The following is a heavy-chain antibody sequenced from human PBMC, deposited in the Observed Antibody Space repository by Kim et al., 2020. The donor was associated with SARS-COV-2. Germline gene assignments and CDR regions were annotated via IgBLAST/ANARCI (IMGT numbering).Heavy chain of an antibody. V-gene: IGHV3-74*03. D-gene: IGHD2-21*02. CDR3: VRVPYCGADCYSGDGFDI. Sequence: GGSLRLSCVASGFSLRHYWMHWVRLVPGKGPEWVSRINGDGRSTEYADPVKGRFTISGDNAKNTLHLQMNSLRVEDTAVYYCVRVPYCGADCYSGDGFDIGGQGTRVTVPS. CDR1: GFSLRHYW. J-gene: IGHJ3*02. CDR2: INGDGRST.